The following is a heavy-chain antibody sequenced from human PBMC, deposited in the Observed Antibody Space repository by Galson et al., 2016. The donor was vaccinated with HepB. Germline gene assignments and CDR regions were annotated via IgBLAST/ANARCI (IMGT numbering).Heavy chain of an antibody. CDR1: GFTFDDYA. D-gene: IGHD6-19*01. J-gene: IGHJ4*01. CDR2: ISWDSGSI. V-gene: IGHV3-9*01. CDR3: AKLAVAGPDHFDF. Sequence: SLRLSCAASGFTFDDYAMHWVRQAPGKGPEWVSGISWDSGSIGYADSVKGRFTISRDSAKNSLYLQMNSLRAEDTALYYCAKLAVAGPDHFDFWGHGTLVTVSS.